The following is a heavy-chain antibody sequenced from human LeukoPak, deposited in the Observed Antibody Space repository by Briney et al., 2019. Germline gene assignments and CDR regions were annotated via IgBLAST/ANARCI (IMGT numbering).Heavy chain of an antibody. CDR1: GFTFRSYA. D-gene: IGHD3-10*01. V-gene: IGHV3-23*01. J-gene: IGHJ4*02. CDR2: ISGSGGST. CDR3: AKMKGITMVRGTFDY. Sequence: PGGSLRLSCAASGFTFRSYAMSWVRQAPGKGLEWVSAISGSGGSTYYADSVKGRFTISRDNSKNTLYLQMNSLRAEDTAIYYCAKMKGITMVRGTFDYWGQGTLVTVSS.